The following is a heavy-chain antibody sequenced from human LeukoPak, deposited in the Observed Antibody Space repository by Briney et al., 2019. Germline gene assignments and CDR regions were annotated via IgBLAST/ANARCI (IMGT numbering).Heavy chain of an antibody. CDR2: ISYDGSNK. D-gene: IGHD6-19*01. CDR3: AREVHSSGWAFDY. Sequence: HAGGSLRLSCAASGFTFSSYAMRWVRQAPGKGLEWVAVISYDGSNKYYADSVKGRFTISRDNSKNTLYLQMNSLRAEDTAVYYCAREVHSSGWAFDYWGQGTLVTVSS. CDR1: GFTFSSYA. V-gene: IGHV3-30*04. J-gene: IGHJ4*02.